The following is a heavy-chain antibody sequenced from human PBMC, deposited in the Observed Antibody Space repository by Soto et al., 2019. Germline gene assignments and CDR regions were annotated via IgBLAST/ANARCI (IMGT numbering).Heavy chain of an antibody. Sequence: GGSLRLSCAASGFSVSSNYMSWVRQAPGKGLEWVSVIYSGGSTYYADSVKGRFTISRDNSKNTLYLQMNSLRAEDTAVYYCARPYGDYDLGYYYYGMDVWGQGTTVTVSS. D-gene: IGHD4-17*01. CDR2: IYSGGST. CDR3: ARPYGDYDLGYYYYGMDV. J-gene: IGHJ6*02. CDR1: GFSVSSNY. V-gene: IGHV3-53*01.